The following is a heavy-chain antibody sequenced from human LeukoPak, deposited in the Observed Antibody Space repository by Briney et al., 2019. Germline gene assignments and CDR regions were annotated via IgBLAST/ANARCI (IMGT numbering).Heavy chain of an antibody. CDR1: GGSFSGYY. CDR3: ARGGVHVYYYDSSGIDY. D-gene: IGHD3-22*01. J-gene: IGHJ4*02. V-gene: IGHV4-34*01. Sequence: PSETLSLTCAVYGGSFSGYYWSWIRQPPGKGLEWIGEINHSGSTNYNPSLKSRVTISVDTSKNQFSLKLSSVTAADTAVYYCARGGVHVYYYDSSGIDYWGQGTLVTVSS. CDR2: INHSGST.